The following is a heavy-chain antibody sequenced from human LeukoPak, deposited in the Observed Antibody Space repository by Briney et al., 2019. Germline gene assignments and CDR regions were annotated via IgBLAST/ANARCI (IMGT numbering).Heavy chain of an antibody. D-gene: IGHD3-9*01. CDR3: ARDALSDFDWLSPINY. J-gene: IGHJ4*02. CDR1: GGTFSSYA. CDR2: ISAYNGDT. V-gene: IGHV1-18*01. Sequence: GASVKVSCKASGGTFSSYAISWVRQAPGQGPEWMGWISAYNGDTNYAQKFQGRVTMTTDTSTNTAYMELRSLRSDDTAVYFCARDALSDFDWLSPINYWGQGTLVTVSS.